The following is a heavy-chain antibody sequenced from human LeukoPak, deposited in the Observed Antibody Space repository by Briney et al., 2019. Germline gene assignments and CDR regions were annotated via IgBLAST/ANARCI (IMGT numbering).Heavy chain of an antibody. J-gene: IGHJ4*02. V-gene: IGHV1-2*02. CDR2: INPNSGGT. CDR1: GYTFTGYY. Sequence: ASVKVSCKASGYTFTGYYMHWVRQAPGQGLEWMGWINPNSGGTNYAQKFQGRVTMTRDTSISTAYMELSRLRSDDTAVYYCAGGGATDYSNYGKIDYWGQGTLVTVSS. CDR3: AGGGATDYSNYGKIDY. D-gene: IGHD4-11*01.